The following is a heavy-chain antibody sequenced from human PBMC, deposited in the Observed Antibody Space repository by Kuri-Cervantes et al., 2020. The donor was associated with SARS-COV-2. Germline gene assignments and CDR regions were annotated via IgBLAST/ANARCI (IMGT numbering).Heavy chain of an antibody. D-gene: IGHD4-17*01. J-gene: IGHJ5*02. V-gene: IGHV4-34*01. CDR3: ASATVTSTFFDP. Sequence: SETLSLTCAVYGGSFGGYYWSWIRQPPGKGLEWIGEINHSGSTNYNPSLKSRVTISVDKSKNQFSLKLSSVTAADTAVYYCASATVTSTFFDPWGQGTLVTVSS. CDR1: GGSFGGYY. CDR2: INHSGST.